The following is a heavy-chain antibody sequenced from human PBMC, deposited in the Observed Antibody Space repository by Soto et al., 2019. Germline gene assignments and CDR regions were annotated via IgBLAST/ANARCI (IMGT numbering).Heavy chain of an antibody. D-gene: IGHD6-19*01. CDR3: ARGLEYSSGWYGQFDY. CDR2: IIPIFGTA. Sequence: ASVKVSCKASGGTFSSYAISWVRQAPGQGLEWMGGIIPIFGTANYAQKFQGRVTITADESTSTAYMKLSSLRSEDTAVYYCARGLEYSSGWYGQFDYWGQGTLVTVSS. CDR1: GGTFSSYA. V-gene: IGHV1-69*13. J-gene: IGHJ4*02.